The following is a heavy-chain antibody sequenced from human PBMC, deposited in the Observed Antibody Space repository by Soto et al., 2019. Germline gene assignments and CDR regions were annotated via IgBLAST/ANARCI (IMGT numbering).Heavy chain of an antibody. Sequence: QVQLQESGPGLVKPSETLSLTCTVSGGSIATSDYIWSWLRQTPGQGLEWIGYIFYRGAAFYNPSLTSRATLSVDTSKNQFSLALRSVTAADTAVYFCGRDPGPTRGINWVDPWGQGTLVTVSS. V-gene: IGHV4-30-4*02. CDR3: GRDPGPTRGINWVDP. CDR2: IFYRGAA. CDR1: GGSIATSDYI. D-gene: IGHD2-21*01. J-gene: IGHJ5*02.